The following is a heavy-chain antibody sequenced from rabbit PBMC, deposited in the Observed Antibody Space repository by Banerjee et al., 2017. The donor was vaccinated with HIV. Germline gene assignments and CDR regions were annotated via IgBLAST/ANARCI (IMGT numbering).Heavy chain of an antibody. J-gene: IGHJ6*01. CDR2: IYVGSSGST. Sequence: QSLEESGGDLVKPGASLTLTCTASGFDFSSNAMCWVRQAPGKGLEWIACIYVGSSGSTYYASWAKGRFTISKTSSTTVTLQMTSLTAADTATYFCARDWNGYAGYVDLWGPGTLVTVS. D-gene: IGHD3-3*01. CDR1: GFDFSSNA. CDR3: ARDWNGYAGYVDL. V-gene: IGHV1S40*01.